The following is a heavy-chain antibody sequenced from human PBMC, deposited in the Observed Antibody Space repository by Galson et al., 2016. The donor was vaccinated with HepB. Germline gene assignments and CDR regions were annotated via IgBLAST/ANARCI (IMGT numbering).Heavy chain of an antibody. CDR1: GYIFSRYT. CDR2: ISPANGNT. Sequence: SVKVSCKASGYIFSRYTMHWVRQAPGQRLEWMGWISPANGNTKYSQKFQGGVTFSSDTSASTGYMELSSLRSEDTSVYYCAKVGEDFSSGYSSGLAYWGQATLVTVSP. V-gene: IGHV1-3*01. J-gene: IGHJ4*02. CDR3: AKVGEDFSSGYSSGLAY. D-gene: IGHD3-3*01.